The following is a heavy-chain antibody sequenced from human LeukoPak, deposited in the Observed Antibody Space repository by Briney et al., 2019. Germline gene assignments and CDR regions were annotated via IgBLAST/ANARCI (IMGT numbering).Heavy chain of an antibody. CDR3: AKDRYSSGWYSDFDY. Sequence: PGRSLRLSCAASGFTFSNYAMHGVRQAPGKGLEWVAVISDDGSNKYYGDSVKGRFTISRDNSKNTVYLQMNSLRPEDTAVYYCAKDRYSSGWYSDFDYWGQGTLVTVSS. CDR2: ISDDGSNK. D-gene: IGHD6-19*01. J-gene: IGHJ4*02. V-gene: IGHV3-30*18. CDR1: GFTFSNYA.